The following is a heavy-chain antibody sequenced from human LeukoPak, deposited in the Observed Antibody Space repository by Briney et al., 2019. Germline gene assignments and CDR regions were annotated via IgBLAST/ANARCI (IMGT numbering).Heavy chain of an antibody. D-gene: IGHD3-10*01. CDR1: GGSISSGDYY. J-gene: IGHJ5*01. V-gene: IGHV4-30-4*01. CDR3: ARASMGSIWFGAYNWFDP. Sequence: SETLSLTCTVSGGSISSGDYYWSWIRQPPGKGLEWIGYIYYSGSTYYNPSLKSRVTISVDTSKNQFSLKLSSVTAADTAVYYCARASMGSIWFGAYNWFDPWGQGTMITVS. CDR2: IYYSGST.